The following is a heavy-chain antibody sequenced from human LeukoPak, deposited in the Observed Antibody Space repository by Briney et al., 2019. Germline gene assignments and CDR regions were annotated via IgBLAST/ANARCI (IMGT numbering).Heavy chain of an antibody. CDR2: IYYSGST. J-gene: IGHJ4*02. D-gene: IGHD6-6*01. Sequence: SETLSLTCTVSGGSISSSSYYWGWIRQPPGKGLEWIGSIYYSGSTYYNPSLKSRVTISVDTSKNQFSLKLSSVTAADTAVYYCARVGAAARPFDYWGQGTLVTVSS. CDR3: ARVGAAARPFDY. V-gene: IGHV4-39*07. CDR1: GGSISSSSYY.